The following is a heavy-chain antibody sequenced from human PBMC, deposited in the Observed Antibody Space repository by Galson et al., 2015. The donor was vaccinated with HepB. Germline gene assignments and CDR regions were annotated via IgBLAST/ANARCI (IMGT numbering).Heavy chain of an antibody. CDR3: ARDGAGAYVVD. CDR2: IYSGGST. Sequence: SLRLSCAASGFTVSSNYMSWVRQAPGKGLEWVSVIYSGGSTYYADSVKGRFTISRDNSKNTLYLQMNSLRAEDTAVYYCARDGAGAYVVDWGQGTLVTVSS. V-gene: IGHV3-53*01. D-gene: IGHD7-27*01. CDR1: GFTVSSNY. J-gene: IGHJ4*02.